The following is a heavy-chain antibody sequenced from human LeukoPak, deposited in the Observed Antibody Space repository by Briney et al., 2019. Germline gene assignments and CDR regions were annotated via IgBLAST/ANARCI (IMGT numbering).Heavy chain of an antibody. V-gene: IGHV4-4*02. CDR3: ARTAYDYVWGIHRRGVYYFDY. CDR1: GGSISSSNW. J-gene: IGHJ4*02. Sequence: SETLSLTCALSGGSISSSNWWSWVRQPPGKGLEWIGEIYHSGSTNYNPSLKSRVTISVDKSKNQFSLKLSSVTAADTAVYYCARTAYDYVWGIHRRGVYYFDYWGQGTLVTVSS. D-gene: IGHD3-16*02. CDR2: IYHSGST.